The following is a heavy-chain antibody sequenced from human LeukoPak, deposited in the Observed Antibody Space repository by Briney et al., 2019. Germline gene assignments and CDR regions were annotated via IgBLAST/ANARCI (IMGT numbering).Heavy chain of an antibody. Sequence: ASVKVSCKASGYTFTGYYMHWVRQAPGHGLEWMGRINPNSGGTNYAQKFQGRVTMTRYTSISTAYMALSRLRSDVTAVYYCARDLLGDVADISGYYDAFDIWGQGTMVTVSS. D-gene: IGHD3-22*01. CDR1: GYTFTGYY. J-gene: IGHJ3*02. CDR2: INPNSGGT. V-gene: IGHV1-2*06. CDR3: ARDLLGDVADISGYYDAFDI.